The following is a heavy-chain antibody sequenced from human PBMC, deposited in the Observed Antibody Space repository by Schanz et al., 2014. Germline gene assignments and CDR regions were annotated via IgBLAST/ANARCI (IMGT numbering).Heavy chain of an antibody. V-gene: IGHV3-48*01. CDR3: ARGGSGSHYRLDY. CDR2: ISGSSRTI. J-gene: IGHJ4*02. Sequence: EMQLLESGGGLAQPGGSLRLSCAASGFTFSIYAMHWVRQAPGKGLEWVSYISGSSRTIYYADSMKGRFTVSRDNAENALYLQMNSLRAEDTGLYFCARGGSGSHYRLDYWGQGTLVTVSS. D-gene: IGHD1-26*01. CDR1: GFTFSIYA.